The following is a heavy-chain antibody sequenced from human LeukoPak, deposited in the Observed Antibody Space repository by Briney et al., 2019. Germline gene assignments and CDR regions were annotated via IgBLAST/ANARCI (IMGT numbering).Heavy chain of an antibody. Sequence: PSETLSLTCAVYGGSFSGYYWSWIRQPPGEGLEWIGEINHSGSTNYKPSLKSRVTISVDTSKNQYSLKLSSVTAADTAVYYCARTHWFDPWGQGTLVTVSS. CDR2: INHSGST. V-gene: IGHV4-34*01. J-gene: IGHJ5*02. CDR3: ARTHWFDP. CDR1: GGSFSGYY.